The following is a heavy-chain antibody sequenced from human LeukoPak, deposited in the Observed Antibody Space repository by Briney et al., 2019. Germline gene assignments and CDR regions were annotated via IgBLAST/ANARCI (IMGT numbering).Heavy chain of an antibody. V-gene: IGHV3-23*01. J-gene: IGHJ3*02. CDR3: AKFLGLEWSPLDAFDI. D-gene: IGHD3-3*01. Sequence: GGSLRLSCAASGFTFSSYAMSWVRQAPGKGLEWVSAISGSGGSTYYADSVKGRFTISRDNSKNTLYLQMNSLRAEDTAVYYCAKFLGLEWSPLDAFDIWGQGTLVTVSS. CDR1: GFTFSSYA. CDR2: ISGSGGST.